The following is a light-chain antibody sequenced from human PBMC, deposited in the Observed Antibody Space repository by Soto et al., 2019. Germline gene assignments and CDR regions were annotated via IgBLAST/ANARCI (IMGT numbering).Light chain of an antibody. J-gene: IGKJ2*01. V-gene: IGKV3-15*01. CDR3: QEYSNWPPTYT. CDR2: AAS. Sequence: EIVMTQSPATLSVSPGQRVTLSCRASQSVSTNLAWYQQKSGQAPRLLIYAASTRATDTPARCSGSGFGTDFTLTISGLQSEDFAVYHCQEYSNWPPTYTFGQGTKLEIK. CDR1: QSVSTN.